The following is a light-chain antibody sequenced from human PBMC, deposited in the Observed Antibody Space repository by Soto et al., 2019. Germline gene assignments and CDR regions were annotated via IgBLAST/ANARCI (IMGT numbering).Light chain of an antibody. CDR3: CSNASSSTYV. Sequence: QSALTQPASVSGSPGQSITISCTGTSSDVGSYNLVSWYQQHPGKAPKLIIYEVSKRPSGLSYRFSGSKSGNTASLTISGLQAEDEADYYCCSNASSSTYVFGTGTKVTVL. CDR1: SSDVGSYNL. V-gene: IGLV2-23*02. J-gene: IGLJ1*01. CDR2: EVS.